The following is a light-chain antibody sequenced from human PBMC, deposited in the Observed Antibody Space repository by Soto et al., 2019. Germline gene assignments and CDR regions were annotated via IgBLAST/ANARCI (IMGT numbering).Light chain of an antibody. CDR1: QSVSSSY. V-gene: IGKV3-15*01. Sequence: EIVVTQSPGTLSLSPWERATLSCRASQSVSSSYLAWYQQKPGQAPRLLIYGASTRATGIPARISGSGSGTDFTLTITSLQSEDFAVYYCQQYNKWRTFGQGTKVDIK. CDR3: QQYNKWRT. CDR2: GAS. J-gene: IGKJ1*01.